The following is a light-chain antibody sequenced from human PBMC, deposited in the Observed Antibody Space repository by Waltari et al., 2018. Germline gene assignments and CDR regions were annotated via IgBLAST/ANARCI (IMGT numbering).Light chain of an antibody. J-gene: IGLJ2*01. CDR1: SSDVGSYYL. Sequence: QSALTQPASVSGSPGQSITISCTGSSSDVGSYYLVSWYQQHPGRAPKLMIDEVSERPSGVSNRFSGSKSGNTASLTISGLQAEDEADYYCCSYTGSPHVVFGGGTKLTVL. CDR3: CSYTGSPHVV. CDR2: EVS. V-gene: IGLV2-23*02.